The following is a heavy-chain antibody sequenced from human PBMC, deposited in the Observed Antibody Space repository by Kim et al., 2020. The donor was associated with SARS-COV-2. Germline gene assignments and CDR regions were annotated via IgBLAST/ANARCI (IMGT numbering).Heavy chain of an antibody. J-gene: IGHJ4*02. D-gene: IGHD3-16*02. CDR2: YTSGRT. Sequence: YTSGRTDYNPSLQSRVTMSVDMSKNRFALKLSSVTAADTAVYYCASALGHWGQGTLVTVSS. CDR3: ASALGH. V-gene: IGHV4-4*07.